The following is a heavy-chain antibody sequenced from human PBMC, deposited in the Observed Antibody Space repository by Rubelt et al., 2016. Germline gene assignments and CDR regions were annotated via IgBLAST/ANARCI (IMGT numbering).Heavy chain of an antibody. CDR3: ARGDGHTPTFDY. CDR1: EFTFSDYY. J-gene: IGHJ4*02. CDR2: ISDSGTYT. Sequence: GGGLVKPGGSLRLSCAASEFTFSDYYMSWIRQAPGMGLEWVAYISDSGTYTKYADSVKGRFAISRDNVKNSLYLQMSGLRAEETAVYYCARGDGHTPTFDYWGQGTLVTVSS. V-gene: IGHV3-11*05. D-gene: IGHD5-24*01.